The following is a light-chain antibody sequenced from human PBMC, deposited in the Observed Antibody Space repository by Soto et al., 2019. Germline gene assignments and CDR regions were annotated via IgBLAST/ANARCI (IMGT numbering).Light chain of an antibody. Sequence: QSALTQPASVSGSPGQSITISCTGTSSDVGSSNYVSWYQHHPGKAPQLIIFDVSDRPSGVSHRFSGSKSGNTASLTISGLLAEDDAYYYCSSYTSATYWVFGGGTKLTVL. CDR2: DVS. J-gene: IGLJ3*02. V-gene: IGLV2-14*03. CDR3: SSYTSATYWV. CDR1: SSDVGSSNY.